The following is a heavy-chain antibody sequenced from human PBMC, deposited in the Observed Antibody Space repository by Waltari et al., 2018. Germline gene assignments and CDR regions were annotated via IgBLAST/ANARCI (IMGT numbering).Heavy chain of an antibody. V-gene: IGHV3-49*04. Sequence: EVQLVESGGGLVQPGRSLRLSCTASGFTFGDYAMSWVRQAPGKGLEWGGFIRSKAYGGTTEYAASVKGRFTISRDDSKSIAYLQMNSLKTEDTAVYYCTRDLYYYDSSGYSSGWYFDLWGRGTLVTVSS. D-gene: IGHD3-22*01. CDR2: IRSKAYGGTT. J-gene: IGHJ2*01. CDR1: GFTFGDYA. CDR3: TRDLYYYDSSGYSSGWYFDL.